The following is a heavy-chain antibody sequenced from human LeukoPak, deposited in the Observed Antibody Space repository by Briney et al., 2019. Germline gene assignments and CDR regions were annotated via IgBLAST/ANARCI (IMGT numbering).Heavy chain of an antibody. V-gene: IGHV1-2*02. Sequence: ASVKVSCKASGYTFTGYYMHWVRQTPGQGLEWMGWINPNSGGTNYAQKFQGRVTMTRDTSISTAYMELSRLRSDDTAVYYCANVSTVTKLFDYWGQGTLVTVSS. CDR3: ANVSTVTKLFDY. CDR2: INPNSGGT. D-gene: IGHD4-17*01. J-gene: IGHJ4*02. CDR1: GYTFTGYY.